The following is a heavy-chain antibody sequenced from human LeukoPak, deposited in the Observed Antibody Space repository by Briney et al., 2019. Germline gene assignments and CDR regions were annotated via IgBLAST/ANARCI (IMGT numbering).Heavy chain of an antibody. CDR2: IYYSGST. D-gene: IGHD6-19*01. Sequence: SETLSLTCTVSGGSISSSSYYWGWIRQPPGKGLEWIGSIYYSGSTNYNPFLKSRVTISVDTSKNQFSLKLSSVTAADTAVYYCARVLDSSGWYSFDYWGQGTLVTVSS. CDR1: GGSISSSSYY. V-gene: IGHV4-39*07. CDR3: ARVLDSSGWYSFDY. J-gene: IGHJ4*02.